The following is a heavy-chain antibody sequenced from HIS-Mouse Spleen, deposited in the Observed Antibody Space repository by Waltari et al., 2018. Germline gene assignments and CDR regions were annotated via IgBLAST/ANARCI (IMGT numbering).Heavy chain of an antibody. D-gene: IGHD3-10*01. CDR3: ARGRPGSGFDY. Sequence: QVQLQQWGAGLLKPSETLSLTCPVYGGSFSGYYWTWIRKPPGKGLEWIGEINHSGSTNYNPSLKSRVTISVDTSKNQFSLKLSSVTAADTAVYYCARGRPGSGFDYWGQGTLVTVSS. V-gene: IGHV4-34*01. J-gene: IGHJ4*02. CDR2: INHSGST. CDR1: GGSFSGYY.